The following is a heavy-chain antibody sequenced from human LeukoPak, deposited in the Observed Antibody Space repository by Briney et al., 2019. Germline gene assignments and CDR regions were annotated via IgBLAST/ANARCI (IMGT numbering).Heavy chain of an antibody. CDR2: IYHSGST. J-gene: IGHJ4*02. D-gene: IGHD3-22*01. CDR3: ARDGRNLIVVI. V-gene: IGHV4-38-2*02. Sequence: SETLSLTCTVSGYSISSGYYWGWIRQPPGQGLEWIGSIYHSGSTYYNPSLKSRVTISVDTSKNQFSLKLSSVTAAGTAVYYCARDGRNLIVVIWGQGTLVTVSS. CDR1: GYSISSGYY.